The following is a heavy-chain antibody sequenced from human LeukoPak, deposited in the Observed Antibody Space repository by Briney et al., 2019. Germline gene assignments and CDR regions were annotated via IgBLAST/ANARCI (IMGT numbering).Heavy chain of an antibody. J-gene: IGHJ4*02. CDR2: INHSGST. CDR1: GGSFSGYY. Sequence: SETLSLTCAVYGGSFSGYYLSWIRQPPGKGLEWIGEINHSGSTNYNPSLKSRVTISVDTSKNQFSLKLSSVTAADTAVYYCARSPMYCDYVWGSYRPRVTRVFDYWGQGTLVTVSS. CDR3: ARSPMYCDYVWGSYRPRVTRVFDY. D-gene: IGHD3-16*01. V-gene: IGHV4-34*01.